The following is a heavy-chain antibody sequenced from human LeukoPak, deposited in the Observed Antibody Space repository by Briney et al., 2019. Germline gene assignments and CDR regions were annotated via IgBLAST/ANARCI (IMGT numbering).Heavy chain of an antibody. J-gene: IGHJ4*02. CDR3: TRKTGGSSDFY. V-gene: IGHV4-59*04. Sequence: SETLSLTCTVSGGSISSYYWSWIRQPPGKGLEWIGYIFHSGSTYYNPSLKSRVTMSVDTSKNQFSLRLSSVTAVDTAVYYCTRKTGGSSDFYWGQGTLVTVSS. D-gene: IGHD6-19*01. CDR2: IFHSGST. CDR1: GGSISSYY.